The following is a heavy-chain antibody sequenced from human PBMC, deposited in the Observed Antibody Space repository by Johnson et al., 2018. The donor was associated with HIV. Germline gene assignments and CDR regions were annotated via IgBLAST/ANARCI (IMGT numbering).Heavy chain of an antibody. J-gene: IGHJ3*02. D-gene: IGHD3-3*01. CDR3: AKDLRQVYYNFWISSLAFDI. Sequence: QMQLVESGGGVVQPGRSLRLSCAASGFTFSSYGMHWVRQAPGKGLEWVAVISYDGSNKYYADSVKGRFTISRDNSKNTLYLQMNSLRAEDTAVYYCAKDLRQVYYNFWISSLAFDIWGQGTMVPVSS. V-gene: IGHV3-30*18. CDR1: GFTFSSYG. CDR2: ISYDGSNK.